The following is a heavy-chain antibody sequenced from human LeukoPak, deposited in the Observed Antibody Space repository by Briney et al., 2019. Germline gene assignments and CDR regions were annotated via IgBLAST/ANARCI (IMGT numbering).Heavy chain of an antibody. J-gene: IGHJ3*02. CDR2: TYPDDSDT. CDR1: GDTFTGSW. CDR3: ARHENAPHYHSSGYKLCGFDI. Sequence: GESLKISYKGSGDTFTGSWIGWVRQMPGRGLEWMGITYPDDSDTRYSPSFQGQVTMSADKSISTAYLQWTSLKASDTAMYYCARHENAPHYHSSGYKLCGFDIWGQGTMVTVSS. D-gene: IGHD3-22*01. V-gene: IGHV5-51*01.